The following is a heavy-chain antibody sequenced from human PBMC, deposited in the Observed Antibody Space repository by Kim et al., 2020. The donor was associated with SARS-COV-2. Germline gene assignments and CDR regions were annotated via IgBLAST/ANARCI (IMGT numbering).Heavy chain of an antibody. CDR3: ASDGGSSLGYCSSTSCDPLDY. CDR2: ISAYNGNT. CDR1: GYTFTTYG. Sequence: ASVKVSCKASGYTFTTYGVSWVRQAPGQGLKWMGWISAYNGNTHYAQNLQDRVTMTTDTSTGTAYMELRSLRSDDTAVYYCASDGGSSLGYCSSTSCDPLDYWGQGTLVTVSS. D-gene: IGHD2-2*01. J-gene: IGHJ4*02. V-gene: IGHV1-18*04.